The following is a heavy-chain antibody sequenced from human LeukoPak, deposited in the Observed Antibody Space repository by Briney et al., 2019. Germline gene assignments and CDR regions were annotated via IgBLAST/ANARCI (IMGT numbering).Heavy chain of an antibody. CDR1: GYTFTSYG. D-gene: IGHD3-10*01. V-gene: IGHV1-18*01. Sequence: GASVKVSCKASGYTFTSYGISWVRQAPGQGLEWMGWISAYNGNTNYAQKLQGRVTMTTDTSTSTAYMELRSLRSDDTAVYYCARDSGLWFGELSSNWFDPWGQGTLVTVSS. CDR3: ARDSGLWFGELSSNWFDP. J-gene: IGHJ5*02. CDR2: ISAYNGNT.